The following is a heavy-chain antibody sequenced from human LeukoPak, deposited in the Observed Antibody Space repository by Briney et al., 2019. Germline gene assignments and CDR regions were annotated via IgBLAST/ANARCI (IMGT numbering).Heavy chain of an antibody. D-gene: IGHD2-21*01. Sequence: PGGSLRLSCATSGFTFSNYGMHWVSQAPGKGLEWVAVISNDGSNIQYADSAKGRFTISRDNSKNTVYLQMNSLRSEDTAVYYCAKDPYRVIVATGNYLDPWGQGTLVTVSS. CDR3: AKDPYRVIVATGNYLDP. J-gene: IGHJ5*02. V-gene: IGHV3-30*18. CDR1: GFTFSNYG. CDR2: ISNDGSNI.